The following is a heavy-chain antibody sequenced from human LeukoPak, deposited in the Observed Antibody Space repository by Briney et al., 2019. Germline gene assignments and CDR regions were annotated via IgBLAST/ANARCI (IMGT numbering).Heavy chain of an antibody. CDR3: AKGGVYGDCYFDY. D-gene: IGHD4-17*01. CDR2: ISGSGGDT. V-gene: IGHV3-23*01. CDR1: GFTFSNYW. J-gene: IGHJ4*02. Sequence: GGSLRLSCAASGFTFSNYWMSWVRQAPGKGLEWVSVISGSGGDTYYADSVKGRFTISGDNSKNTVYLQMNSLRAEDTALYYCAKGGVYGDCYFDYWGQGTLVTVSS.